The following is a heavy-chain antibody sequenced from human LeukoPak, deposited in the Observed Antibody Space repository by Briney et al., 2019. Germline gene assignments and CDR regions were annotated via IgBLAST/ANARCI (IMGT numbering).Heavy chain of an antibody. D-gene: IGHD3-3*01. CDR1: GFTFSSYG. V-gene: IGHV3-33*01. CDR3: ARDAYYDFWSGTPGNWFDP. J-gene: IGHJ5*02. Sequence: GGSLRLSCAASGFTFSSYGMHWVRQAPGKGLEWVAVIWYDGSNKYYADSVKGRFTISRDNSKNTLYLQMNSLRAEDTAVYYCARDAYYDFWSGTPGNWFDPWGQGTLVTVTS. CDR2: IWYDGSNK.